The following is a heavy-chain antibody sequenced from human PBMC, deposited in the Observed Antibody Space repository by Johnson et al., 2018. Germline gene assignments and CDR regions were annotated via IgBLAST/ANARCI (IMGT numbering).Heavy chain of an antibody. D-gene: IGHD6-13*01. Sequence: QVQLVESGGGVVQXGRSLRLXCAASGFTFSSYGMHWVRQAPGKGLEWVAVISYDGSNKYYADSVKGRFTISRDNSKNPLYLQMNSLRAEDTAVYYCAKVAAAGTGYYYYYYMDVWGKGTTVTVSS. J-gene: IGHJ6*03. V-gene: IGHV3-30*18. CDR3: AKVAAAGTGYYYYYYMDV. CDR2: ISYDGSNK. CDR1: GFTFSSYG.